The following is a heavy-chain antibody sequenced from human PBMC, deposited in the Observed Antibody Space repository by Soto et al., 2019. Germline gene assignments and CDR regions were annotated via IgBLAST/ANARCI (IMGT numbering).Heavy chain of an antibody. CDR2: IKSKTDGGT. Sequence: PGGSLRLSCAASGFTFTNAWINWVRQAPGKGLEWVGRIKSKTDGGTDYAAPVKGRFTISRDDSKNTLYLQMNSLKTEDTAVYYCTTDPYSSGWYGYLDYWGQGTLVTVSS. V-gene: IGHV3-15*07. CDR3: TTDPYSSGWYGYLDY. J-gene: IGHJ4*02. CDR1: GFTFTNAW. D-gene: IGHD6-19*01.